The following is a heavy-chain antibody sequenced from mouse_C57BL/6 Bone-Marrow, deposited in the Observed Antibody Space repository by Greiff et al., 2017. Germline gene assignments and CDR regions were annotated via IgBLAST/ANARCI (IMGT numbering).Heavy chain of an antibody. D-gene: IGHD2-3*01. CDR3: AYDAHYSGKARDY. CDR1: GFTFSSYG. Sequence: EVQLVESGGDLVKPGGSLKLSCAASGFTFSSYGMSWVRQTPDKRLEWVATISSGGSYPYYTDSVKGRFTISRDKAKNTQYLQMSSLKSEYTARYYCAYDAHYSGKARDYGGQGTSGIVFS. CDR2: ISSGGSYP. V-gene: IGHV5-6*01. J-gene: IGHJ4*01.